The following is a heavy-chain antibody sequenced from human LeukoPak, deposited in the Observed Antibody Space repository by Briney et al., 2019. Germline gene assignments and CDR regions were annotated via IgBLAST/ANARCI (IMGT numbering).Heavy chain of an antibody. CDR2: ISAYNGNT. CDR3: ARDLDSSSWYTMGY. D-gene: IGHD6-13*01. Sequence: GASVKVSCKASGYTFTSYGISWVRQAPGQGLEWMGWISAYNGNTNYAQKLQGRVTMTTDTSTSTAYMELRSLRSDDTAVYYCARDLDSSSWYTMGYWGQGTLVTVSS. CDR1: GYTFTSYG. V-gene: IGHV1-18*01. J-gene: IGHJ4*02.